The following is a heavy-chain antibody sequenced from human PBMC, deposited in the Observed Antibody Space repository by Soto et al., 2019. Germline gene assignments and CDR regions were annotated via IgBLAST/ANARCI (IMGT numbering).Heavy chain of an antibody. V-gene: IGHV4-30-4*01. D-gene: IGHD7-27*01. CDR2: IYYSGNT. CDR3: ARETSGDRGNFDY. J-gene: IGHJ4*02. Sequence: PSETLSLTWTVSGGSISSGDNYWSGIRQPPGKGLEWSGFIYYSGNTYYNPSLQSRVTISVDTSKNQFSLKLSSVTAADTALYYCARETSGDRGNFDYWGQGALVTVSS. CDR1: GGSISSGDNY.